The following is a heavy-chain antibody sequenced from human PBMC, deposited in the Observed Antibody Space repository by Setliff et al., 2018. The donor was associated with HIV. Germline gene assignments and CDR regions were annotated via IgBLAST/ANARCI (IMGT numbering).Heavy chain of an antibody. D-gene: IGHD2-21*01. CDR2: VTPILHTT. CDR3: ARDHQTMLWLDY. V-gene: IGHV1-69*10. J-gene: IGHJ4*02. CDR1: GDTFTKYP. Sequence: SVKVSCKTAGDTFTKYPFSWVRQDPGQGLEWMGGVTPILHTTNYAQKFQGRVTITADISTRTVYMELSSLTSEDTAIYYCARDHQTMLWLDYWGQGTLVTVSS.